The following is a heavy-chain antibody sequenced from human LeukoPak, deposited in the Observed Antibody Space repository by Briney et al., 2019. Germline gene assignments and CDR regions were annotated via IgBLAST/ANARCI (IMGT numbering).Heavy chain of an antibody. CDR1: GGSFSGYY. CDR3: ARGGSVAGMFYYYYGMDV. J-gene: IGHJ6*02. Sequence: SETLSLTCAVYGGSFSGYYWSWIRQPPGKGLEWIGEINHSGSTNYNPSLKSRVTISVDTSKNQFSPKLSSVTAADTAVYYCARGGSVAGMFYYYYGMDVWGQGTTVTVSS. V-gene: IGHV4-34*01. CDR2: INHSGST. D-gene: IGHD6-19*01.